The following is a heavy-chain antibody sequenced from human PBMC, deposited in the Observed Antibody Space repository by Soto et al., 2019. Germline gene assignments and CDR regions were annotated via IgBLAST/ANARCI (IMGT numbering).Heavy chain of an antibody. V-gene: IGHV1-8*01. D-gene: IGHD6-6*01. CDR2: MNPNSGNT. Sequence: ASVKVSCKASGYTFTSYDINWVRQATGQGLEWMGWMNPNSGNTGYAQKFQGRVTMTRNTSISTAYMELSSLRSEDTAVYYCARGKAARRGDWFDPWGKGTLVTVSS. CDR3: ARGKAARRGDWFDP. CDR1: GYTFTSYD. J-gene: IGHJ5*02.